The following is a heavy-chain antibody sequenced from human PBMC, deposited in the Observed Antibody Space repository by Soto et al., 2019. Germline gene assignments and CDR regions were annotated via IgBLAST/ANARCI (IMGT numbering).Heavy chain of an antibody. CDR3: ARSRDFLYGMDV. CDR2: IIPIFGTA. Sequence: SVKVSCKASGGTFSSYAISWVRQAPGQGLEWMGGIIPIFGTANYAQKFQGRVTITADESTSTAYMELSSLRSEDTAVYYCARSRDFLYGMDVWGQGTTVTVSS. D-gene: IGHD3-3*01. V-gene: IGHV1-69*13. CDR1: GGTFSSYA. J-gene: IGHJ6*02.